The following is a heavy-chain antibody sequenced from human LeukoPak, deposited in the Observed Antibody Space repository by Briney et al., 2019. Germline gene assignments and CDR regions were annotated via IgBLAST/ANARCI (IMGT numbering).Heavy chain of an antibody. J-gene: IGHJ4*02. CDR2: IYRTGNT. CDR3: TRVRQGSQSDY. Sequence: SETLSLTCTVSGGSISSGNCHWAWIRQPPGKGLECIGSIYRTGNTYYNSSLESQVTISVDMSKNQFSLQLSSVTAADTAVYYCTRVRQGSQSDYWGQGTLVTVSS. V-gene: IGHV4-39*07. CDR1: GGSISSGNCH.